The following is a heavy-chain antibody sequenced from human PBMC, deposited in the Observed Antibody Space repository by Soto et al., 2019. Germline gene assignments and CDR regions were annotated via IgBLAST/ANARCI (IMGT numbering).Heavy chain of an antibody. CDR2: IYHSGST. J-gene: IGHJ4*02. D-gene: IGHD2-2*01. V-gene: IGHV4-4*02. Sequence: SETLSLTCAVSGGSISSSNWWSWVRQPPGKGLEWIGEIYHSGSTNYNPSLKSRVTISVDKSKNQFSLKLSSVTAADTAVYYCANRYCSSTSCQWAFDYWGQGTLVTVS. CDR3: ANRYCSSTSCQWAFDY. CDR1: GGSISSSNW.